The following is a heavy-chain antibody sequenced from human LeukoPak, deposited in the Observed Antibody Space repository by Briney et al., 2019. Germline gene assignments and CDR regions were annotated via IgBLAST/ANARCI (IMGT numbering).Heavy chain of an antibody. V-gene: IGHV4-61*02. Sequence: KPSETLSLTCTVSGGSISSSSYYWSWIRQPAGKGLEWIGRIYTSGSTNYNPSLKSRVTMSVDTSKNQFSLKLSSVTAADTAVYYCARVTYYYDSSGYFWFDPWGQGTLVTVSS. CDR1: GGSISSSSYY. D-gene: IGHD3-22*01. CDR2: IYTSGST. CDR3: ARVTYYYDSSGYFWFDP. J-gene: IGHJ5*02.